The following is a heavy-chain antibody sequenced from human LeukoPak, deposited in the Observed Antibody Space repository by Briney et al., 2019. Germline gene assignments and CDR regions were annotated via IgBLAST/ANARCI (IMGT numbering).Heavy chain of an antibody. CDR3: AKKVPANWGSYFDY. CDR2: ISGSGDST. V-gene: IGHV3-23*01. J-gene: IGHJ4*02. Sequence: LPGGSLRLSCAASGFTFSSYAMGWVRLAPGKGLEWVSAISGSGDSTYYADSVKGRFTISRDNSKNTLFLQMNSLRAEDTAVYYCAKKVPANWGSYFDYWGQGTLVTVSS. D-gene: IGHD7-27*01. CDR1: GFTFSSYA.